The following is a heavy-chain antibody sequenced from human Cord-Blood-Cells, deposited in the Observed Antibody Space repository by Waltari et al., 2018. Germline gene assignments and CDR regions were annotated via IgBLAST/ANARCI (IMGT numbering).Heavy chain of an antibody. CDR1: GFTARSNY. D-gene: IGHD3-10*01. CDR2: IYSCGST. V-gene: IGHV3-53*02. CDR3: ARENYGSGSYYKAYYGMDV. J-gene: IGHJ6*02. Sequence: EVQLVETGGGLIQPGGSLRLSCAAPGFTARSNYMSWVRQAPGKGLGWVSVIYSCGSTYYAVSGKGRFTISRDNSKNTLYLQMNSRRAEDTAVYYCARENYGSGSYYKAYYGMDVWGQGTTVTVSS.